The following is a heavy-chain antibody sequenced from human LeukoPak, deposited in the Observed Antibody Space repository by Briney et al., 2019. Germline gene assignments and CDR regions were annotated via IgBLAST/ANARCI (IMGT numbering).Heavy chain of an antibody. Sequence: GGSLRLSCAASGFTFSSYEMNWVRQAPGKGLDWVANINQDGSEKYYVDSVKGRFTISRDNAKNSLYLQMNSLRAEDTAVYYCARDGLPAAGDYWGQGTLVTVSS. J-gene: IGHJ4*02. CDR3: ARDGLPAAGDY. CDR2: INQDGSEK. D-gene: IGHD6-13*01. V-gene: IGHV3-7*01. CDR1: GFTFSSYE.